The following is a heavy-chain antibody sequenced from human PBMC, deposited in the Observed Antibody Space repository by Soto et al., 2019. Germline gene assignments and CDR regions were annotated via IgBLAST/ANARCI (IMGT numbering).Heavy chain of an antibody. CDR3: ARGRYGDY. CDR1: GYGFTTYG. D-gene: IGHD1-1*01. Sequence: QVHLVQSGAEVKKPGASVKVSCKGSGYGFTTYGITWVRQAPGQGLEWMAWISAHNGNTNYAQKLQGRCTVTRDTSTSTAYMELRSLRSDDTAGYYCARGRYGDYWGQGALVTVFS. CDR2: ISAHNGNT. J-gene: IGHJ4*02. V-gene: IGHV1-18*01.